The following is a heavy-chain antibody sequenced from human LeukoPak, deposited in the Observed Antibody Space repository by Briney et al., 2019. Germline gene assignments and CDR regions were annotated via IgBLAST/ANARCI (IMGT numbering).Heavy chain of an antibody. Sequence: GGSLRLSCAASGFTVSSNYMSWVRQAPGKGLEWVSIIYSGGSTFYADSVKGRFTISRDSSKNTLYLQMNSLRAEDTAVYYCARGGSYLSAFDIWGQGTMVTVSS. CDR2: IYSGGST. V-gene: IGHV3-53*01. CDR1: GFTVSSNY. CDR3: ARGGSYLSAFDI. D-gene: IGHD1-26*01. J-gene: IGHJ3*02.